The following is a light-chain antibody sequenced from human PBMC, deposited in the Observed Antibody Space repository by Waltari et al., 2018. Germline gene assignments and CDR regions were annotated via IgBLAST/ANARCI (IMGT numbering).Light chain of an antibody. Sequence: DIQMTQSPSSLAASVGDRVTITCRASQSINNYLNWYHQKPGKAPKLLIYGASNLESGVPSRFSGSGSGADFTLTISSLQPEDFATYFCQQSSSSLLTFGGGTKVEIK. CDR3: QQSSSSLLT. CDR1: QSINNY. V-gene: IGKV1-39*01. J-gene: IGKJ4*01. CDR2: GAS.